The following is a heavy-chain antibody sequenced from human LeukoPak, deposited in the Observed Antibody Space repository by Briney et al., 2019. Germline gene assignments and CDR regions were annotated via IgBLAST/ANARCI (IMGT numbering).Heavy chain of an antibody. CDR1: GVSISSGSYY. J-gene: IGHJ4*02. CDR2: IYTSGST. D-gene: IGHD1-26*01. V-gene: IGHV4-61*02. CDR3: AREKRGLGGGIVGATIDY. Sequence: SETLSLTCTVSGVSISSGSYYWSWIRQPAGKGLEGIGRIYTSGSTNYNPSLKSRVTISVDTSKNQFSLKLSSVTAADTAVYYCAREKRGLGGGIVGATIDYWGQGTLVTVSS.